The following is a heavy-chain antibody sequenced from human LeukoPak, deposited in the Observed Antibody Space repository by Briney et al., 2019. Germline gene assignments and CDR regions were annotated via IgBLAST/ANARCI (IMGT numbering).Heavy chain of an antibody. Sequence: GSLRLSCAASGFTFSSYSMNWVRQAPGKGLEWVSSISSSSSYIYYADSVKGRFTISRDNAKNSLYLQMNSLRAEDTAVYYRARDEGGEYYYGSGSYNYWGQGTLVTVSS. V-gene: IGHV3-21*01. CDR3: ARDEGGEYYYGSGSYNY. CDR1: GFTFSSYS. CDR2: ISSSSSYI. J-gene: IGHJ4*02. D-gene: IGHD3-10*01.